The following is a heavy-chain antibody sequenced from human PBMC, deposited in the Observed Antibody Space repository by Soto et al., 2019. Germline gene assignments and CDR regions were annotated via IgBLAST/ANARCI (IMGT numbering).Heavy chain of an antibody. J-gene: IGHJ4*02. D-gene: IGHD3-3*01. V-gene: IGHV1-2*04. Sequence: ASVKVSCKASGYTFTGYYMHWVRQATGQGLEWMGWINPNSGGTNYAQKFQGWVTMTRDTSISTAYMELSRLRSDDTAVYYCARGPVLRFLEWLWAFDYWGQGTLVTVSS. CDR3: ARGPVLRFLEWLWAFDY. CDR2: INPNSGGT. CDR1: GYTFTGYY.